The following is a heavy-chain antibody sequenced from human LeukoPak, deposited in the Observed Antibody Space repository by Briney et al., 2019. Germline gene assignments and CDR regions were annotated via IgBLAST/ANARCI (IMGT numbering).Heavy chain of an antibody. Sequence: SETLSLTCAVSGGSISSSNWWSWVRQPPGKGLEWIGEIYHSGSTNYNPSLKSRVTISVDKSKNQFSLKLSSVTAADTAVYYCARGERYFDWLFPFDYWGQGTLVTVSS. D-gene: IGHD3-9*01. CDR3: ARGERYFDWLFPFDY. V-gene: IGHV4-4*02. J-gene: IGHJ4*02. CDR1: GGSISSSNW. CDR2: IYHSGST.